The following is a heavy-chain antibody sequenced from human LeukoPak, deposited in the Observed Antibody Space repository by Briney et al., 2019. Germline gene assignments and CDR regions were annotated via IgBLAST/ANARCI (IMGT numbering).Heavy chain of an antibody. Sequence: ASVKVSCKASGYTFTSYAMNWVRQAPGQGLEWMGWINTNTGNPTYAQGFTGRFVFSLDTSVSTAYLQISSLKAEDTAVYYCAEYSRGDYGDYPNPIYYYGMDVWGQGTTVTVSS. CDR3: AEYSRGDYGDYPNPIYYYGMDV. CDR1: GYTFTSYA. CDR2: INTNTGNP. D-gene: IGHD4-17*01. V-gene: IGHV7-4-1*02. J-gene: IGHJ6*02.